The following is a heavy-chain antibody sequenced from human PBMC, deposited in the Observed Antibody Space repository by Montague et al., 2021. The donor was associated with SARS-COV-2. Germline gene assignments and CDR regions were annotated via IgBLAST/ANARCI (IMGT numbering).Heavy chain of an antibody. D-gene: IGHD1-26*01. CDR3: AREEAWDLMIDS. Sequence: SLRLSCAASGFRFDYHAMQWVRQVPGKGLEWVAGISWNSERIGYADFVKGRFTISRDNAKNTLYLQMDSLRAEDTAVYYCAREEAWDLMIDSWGRGTLVTVSS. J-gene: IGHJ4*02. CDR2: ISWNSERI. CDR1: GFRFDYHA. V-gene: IGHV3-9*01.